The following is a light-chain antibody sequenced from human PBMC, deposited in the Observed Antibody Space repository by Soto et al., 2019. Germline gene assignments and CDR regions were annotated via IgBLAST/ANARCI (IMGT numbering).Light chain of an antibody. CDR2: GAS. CDR3: QQANSPPLT. V-gene: IGKV1D-12*01. J-gene: IGKJ4*01. CDR1: QGTTTY. Sequence: DIQMTQSPSSVSAYVGDRVTITCRASQGTTTYLAWYQQKPGSAPNLLIYGASSLQSGVPSRFSGSGSGTDFTLTISSLQPEDSATYYCQQANSPPLTFGGGTKVEIK.